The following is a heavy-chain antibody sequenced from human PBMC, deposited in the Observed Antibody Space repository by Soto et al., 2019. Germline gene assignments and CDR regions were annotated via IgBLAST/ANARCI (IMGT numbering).Heavy chain of an antibody. J-gene: IGHJ6*02. D-gene: IGHD5-18*01. Sequence: PGDSLKISCMGSGDSCTYYWLAWVRQIPGKGLEWMGISHPGDSDIRYSPSFQGQVTISGDKSISTAYLQCSSLKASDTAMYYCARLIGYSYGYRHGMDVWGQGTTVTVSS. CDR2: SHPGDSDI. CDR3: ARLIGYSYGYRHGMDV. CDR1: GDSCTYYW. V-gene: IGHV5-51*01.